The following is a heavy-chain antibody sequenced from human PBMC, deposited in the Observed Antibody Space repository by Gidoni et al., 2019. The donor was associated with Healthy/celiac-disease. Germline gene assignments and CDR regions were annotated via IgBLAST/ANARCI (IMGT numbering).Heavy chain of an antibody. D-gene: IGHD2-15*01. J-gene: IGHJ4*02. V-gene: IGHV3-21*01. CDR2: ISSSSSYI. CDR3: ASADCSGGSCYPGGGDY. CDR1: GFTFSSYS. Sequence: EVQLVESGGGLVKPGGSLRLSCAASGFTFSSYSMNWVRQAPGKGLEWVSSISSSSSYIYYADSVKGRFTISRDNAKNSLYLQMNSLRAEDTAVYYCASADCSGGSCYPGGGDYWGQGTLVTVSS.